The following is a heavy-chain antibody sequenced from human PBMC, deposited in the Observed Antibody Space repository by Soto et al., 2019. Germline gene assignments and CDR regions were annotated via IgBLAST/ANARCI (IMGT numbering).Heavy chain of an antibody. J-gene: IGHJ4*02. D-gene: IGHD3-10*01. CDR2: ISSSGGNT. CDR3: VTAVRTRLDN. CDR1: EFTFSTYA. Sequence: GGSLRLSCVVSEFTFSTYAMSWVRQAPGKGLEWVSTISSSGGNTYYADSVKGRFTISRDNSKNTLYLQMNGLRLDDTAVYYCVTAVRTRLDNWGPGTLVTSPQ. V-gene: IGHV3-23*01.